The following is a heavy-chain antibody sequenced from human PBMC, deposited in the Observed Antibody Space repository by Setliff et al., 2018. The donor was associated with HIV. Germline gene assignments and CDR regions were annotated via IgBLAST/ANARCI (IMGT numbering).Heavy chain of an antibody. Sequence: LSLTCTVSGGSLNNGAYYWSWIRHQPGRGLEWIGNIYYNGITHYNPSLKSRLSISIDTSKNQFYLQLNSVTAADTSVFYCAREIVRVALDIWGPGTAVTVSS. V-gene: IGHV4-31*03. D-gene: IGHD3-16*02. J-gene: IGHJ3*02. CDR2: IYYNGIT. CDR3: AREIVRVALDI. CDR1: GGSLNNGAYY.